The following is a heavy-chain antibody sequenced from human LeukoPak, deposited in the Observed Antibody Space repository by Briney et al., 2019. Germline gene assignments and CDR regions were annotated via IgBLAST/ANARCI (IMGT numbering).Heavy chain of an antibody. V-gene: IGHV1-3*01. CDR1: GYTFTSYA. CDR2: INAGNGNT. CDR3: ARDSRPTPSWELIRYWYFDL. D-gene: IGHD1-26*01. Sequence: GASVKVSCKASGYTFTSYAMHWVRQAPGQRLEWMGWINAGNGNTKYSQKFQGRVTITRDTSASTAYMELSSLRSEDTAVYYCARDSRPTPSWELIRYWYFDLWGRGTLVTVSS. J-gene: IGHJ2*01.